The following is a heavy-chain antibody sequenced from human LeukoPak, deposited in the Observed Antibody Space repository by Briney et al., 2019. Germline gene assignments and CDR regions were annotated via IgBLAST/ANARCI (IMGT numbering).Heavy chain of an antibody. D-gene: IGHD7-27*01. J-gene: IGHJ4*02. V-gene: IGHV6-1*01. Sequence: SQTLSLTCAISGDSVSSNSAAWHWFRQSPSRGLEWLGKTCYRSKWYSDYAVSVKSRITINPDTSKNQYSLQLNSVTPEDTAVYYCTRGPHWAFDYWGQGTLVTVSS. CDR1: GDSVSSNSAA. CDR2: TCYRSKWYS. CDR3: TRGPHWAFDY.